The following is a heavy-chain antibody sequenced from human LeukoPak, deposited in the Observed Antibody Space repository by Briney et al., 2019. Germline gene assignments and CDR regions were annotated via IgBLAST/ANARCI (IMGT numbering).Heavy chain of an antibody. J-gene: IGHJ4*02. Sequence: PGGSLRLSCAASGFTFSNAWMSWVRQAPGKGLEWVGRIKSKTDGGTTDYAAPVKGRFTFSRDDSKNTLYLQMNSLKTEDTAVYYCTTGVEGSLWFGELMPHHPDYWGQGTLVTVSS. CDR1: GFTFSNAW. V-gene: IGHV3-15*01. CDR3: TTGVEGSLWFGELMPHHPDY. D-gene: IGHD3-10*01. CDR2: IKSKTDGGTT.